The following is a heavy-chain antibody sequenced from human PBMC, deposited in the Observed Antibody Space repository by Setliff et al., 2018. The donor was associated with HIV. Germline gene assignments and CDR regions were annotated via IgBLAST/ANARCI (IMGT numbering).Heavy chain of an antibody. V-gene: IGHV3-7*04. Sequence: GGSLRLSCAASGFTFSTYWMHWVRQAPGKGLEWVADIKQDGSKAYYMDSVKGRFTISRDNPKNSLYLQMTSLRAEDTAVYYCARDDSNGNTDAFDIWGQGTTVTVSS. CDR2: IKQDGSKA. D-gene: IGHD5-18*01. CDR1: GFTFSTYW. CDR3: ARDDSNGNTDAFDI. J-gene: IGHJ3*02.